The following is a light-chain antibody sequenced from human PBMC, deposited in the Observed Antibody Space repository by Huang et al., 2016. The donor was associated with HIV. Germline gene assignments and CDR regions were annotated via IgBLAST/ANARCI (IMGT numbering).Light chain of an antibody. V-gene: IGKV3-11*01. CDR3: QQRNNWPPWT. J-gene: IGKJ1*01. CDR2: DAS. CDR1: QSIGSY. Sequence: EIVLTQSPATLSLSPGEGATLSCRASQSIGSYLAWYQQRPGQAPRLLIYDASIMATGIPARFSGRGSGTDFTLTISSLEPEDFAVYYCQQRNNWPPWTFGQGTKVELK.